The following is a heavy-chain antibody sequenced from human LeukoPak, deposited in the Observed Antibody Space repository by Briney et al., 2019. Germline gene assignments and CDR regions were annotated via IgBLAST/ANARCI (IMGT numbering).Heavy chain of an antibody. D-gene: IGHD1-1*01. CDR1: GYTFTGYY. CDR3: ARDWMAYNQEPNWFDP. Sequence: GASVKVSCKASGYTFTGYYMHWVRQAPGQGLEWMGWINPNSGGTNYAQKFQGRVTMTRDTSISTAYMELSRLRSYDTAVYYCARDWMAYNQEPNWFDPWGQGTLVTVSS. V-gene: IGHV1-2*02. CDR2: INPNSGGT. J-gene: IGHJ5*02.